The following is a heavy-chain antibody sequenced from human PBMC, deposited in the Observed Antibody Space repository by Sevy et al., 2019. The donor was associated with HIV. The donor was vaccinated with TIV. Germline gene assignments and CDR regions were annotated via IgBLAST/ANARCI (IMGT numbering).Heavy chain of an antibody. CDR3: ARISDSTAYPDAFDI. CDR2: IYSGGRT. D-gene: IGHD3-16*01. J-gene: IGHJ3*02. CDR1: GFTVSSDY. Sequence: GGSLRLSCVASGFTVSSDYMSWVRQAPGKGLECVSVIYSGGRTHYADSVKGRFTISRDNPKNTVHLQMNSLRVEDTAVYFCARISDSTAYPDAFDIWGHGTMVTVSS. V-gene: IGHV3-53*01.